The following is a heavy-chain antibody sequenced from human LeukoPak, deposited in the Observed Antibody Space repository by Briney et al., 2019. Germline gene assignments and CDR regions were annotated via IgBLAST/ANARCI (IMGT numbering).Heavy chain of an antibody. CDR2: IFPGDSDT. Sequence: GESLKISCKGSGYSFTSYWIGWVRQMPGKGLEWMGIIFPGDSDTRYSPSFQGQVTISADKSINPAYLQWSGLKASDTAMYYCARRPLSAVIQNYFEYWGQGTLVTVSS. D-gene: IGHD2-21*01. J-gene: IGHJ4*02. V-gene: IGHV5-51*01. CDR1: GYSFTSYW. CDR3: ARRPLSAVIQNYFEY.